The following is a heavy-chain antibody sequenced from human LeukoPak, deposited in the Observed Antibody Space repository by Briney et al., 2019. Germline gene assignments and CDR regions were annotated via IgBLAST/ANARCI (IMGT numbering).Heavy chain of an antibody. CDR1: GGSISSYY. Sequence: PSETLSLTCTVSGGSISSYYWSWIRQPAGKGLEWIGRIYTSGSTNYNPSLKSRVTMSVDTSKNQFSLKLSSVTAADTAVYYCARMAGFITVTQFDYYFDYWGQGTLVTVSS. D-gene: IGHD4-17*01. CDR3: ARMAGFITVTQFDYYFDY. CDR2: IYTSGST. J-gene: IGHJ4*02. V-gene: IGHV4-4*07.